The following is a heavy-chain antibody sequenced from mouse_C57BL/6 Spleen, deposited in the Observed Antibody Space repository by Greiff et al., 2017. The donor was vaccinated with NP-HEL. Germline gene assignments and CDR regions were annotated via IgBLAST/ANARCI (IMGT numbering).Heavy chain of an antibody. CDR1: GFTFSNYW. V-gene: IGHV6-3*01. J-gene: IGHJ4*01. CDR3: TEGGSSYDYYAMDY. D-gene: IGHD1-1*01. CDR2: IRLKSDNYAT. Sequence: EVMLVESGGGLVQPGGSMKLSCVASGFTFSNYWMNWVRQSPEKGLEWVAQIRLKSDNYATHYAESVKGRFTISRDDSKSSVYLQMNNLRAEDTGIYYCTEGGSSYDYYAMDYWGQGTSVTVSS.